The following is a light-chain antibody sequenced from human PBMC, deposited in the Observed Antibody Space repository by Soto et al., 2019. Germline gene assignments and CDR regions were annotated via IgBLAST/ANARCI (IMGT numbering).Light chain of an antibody. V-gene: IGLV2-14*01. CDR1: SSDVGGHNY. Sequence: QSVLTQPASVSGSPGQSITISCTGTSSDVGGHNYVSWYQQHPGKAPKNMIYEVNNGPSGVSDRFSGSKSGTAASLAITGLQAEDEADYYCQSYDTSLSARVFGGGTKVTVL. J-gene: IGLJ3*02. CDR3: QSYDTSLSARV. CDR2: EVN.